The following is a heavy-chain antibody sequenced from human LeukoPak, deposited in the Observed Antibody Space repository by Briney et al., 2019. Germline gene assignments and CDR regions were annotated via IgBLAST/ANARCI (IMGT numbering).Heavy chain of an antibody. J-gene: IGHJ5*02. V-gene: IGHV3-30*02. CDR1: GFTFS. Sequence: GGSLRLSCVGSGFTFSVYWVRQVPGKGLEWLTFIRHDGTDQHYADSVRGRFTISRDNSKNTVYLQMNSLRPEDTALYYCAKDGNWASVSWGQGTLVTVSS. CDR3: AKDGNWASVS. CDR2: IRHDGTDQ. D-gene: IGHD7-27*01.